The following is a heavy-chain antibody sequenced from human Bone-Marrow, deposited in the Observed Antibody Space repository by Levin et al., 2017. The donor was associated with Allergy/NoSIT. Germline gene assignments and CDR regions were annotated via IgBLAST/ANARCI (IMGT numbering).Heavy chain of an antibody. CDR1: GDSISGYY. V-gene: IGHV4-59*01. J-gene: IGHJ3*01. Sequence: SETLSLTCTVSGDSISGYYWSWIRQPPGKGLEWIGYIYFSGTTDYNPSLKSRVTISVDTSKNHFSLKLDSVTAADTAVYYCARGSSGSYFSLGRDAFDVWGQGTMVTVSS. CDR2: IYFSGTT. D-gene: IGHD1-26*01. CDR3: ARGSSGSYFSLGRDAFDV.